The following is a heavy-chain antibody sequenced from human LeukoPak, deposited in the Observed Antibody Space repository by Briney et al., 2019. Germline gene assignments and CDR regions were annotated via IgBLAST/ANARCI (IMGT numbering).Heavy chain of an antibody. J-gene: IGHJ4*02. CDR3: ARGYGTYGY. D-gene: IGHD1-7*01. CDR2: IKQDGSEK. CDR1: GFTFSNYW. V-gene: IGHV3-7*04. Sequence: GGSPRLSCAASGFTFSNYWMSWVRQAPGKGLEWVANIKQDGSEKDCVDSVKGRFTISRDNAKNSLYLQMNSLRAEDTAVYYCARGYGTYGYWGQGTLVTVSP.